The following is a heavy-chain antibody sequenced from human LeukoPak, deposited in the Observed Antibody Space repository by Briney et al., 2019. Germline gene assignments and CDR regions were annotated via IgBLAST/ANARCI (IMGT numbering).Heavy chain of an antibody. CDR2: IYYSGST. CDR3: ARDGKYDTGLGY. D-gene: IGHD3-16*01. Sequence: PSQTLSLTCTVSGGSISSGGCYWSWIRQHPGKGLEWIGYIYYSGSTYYNPSLESRVTISVDTSKNQFSLKLSSVTAADTAVYYCARDGKYDTGLGYWGQGTLVTVSS. CDR1: GGSISSGGCY. J-gene: IGHJ4*02. V-gene: IGHV4-31*03.